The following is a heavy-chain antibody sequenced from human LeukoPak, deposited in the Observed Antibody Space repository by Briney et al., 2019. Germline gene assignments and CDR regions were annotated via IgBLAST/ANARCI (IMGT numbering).Heavy chain of an antibody. D-gene: IGHD1-14*01. CDR2: ICPTGSDR. Sequence: GGSLRLSCTASGLTFSTSGFNWVRQAPGKGLEWVASICPTGSDRYHADSIKGRFTISRDNAKNFLYLQMNSLRAEDTAVYYCATETNGRHYDYWGQGTLLTVSS. CDR3: ATETNGRHYDY. V-gene: IGHV3-21*06. J-gene: IGHJ4*02. CDR1: GLTFSTSG.